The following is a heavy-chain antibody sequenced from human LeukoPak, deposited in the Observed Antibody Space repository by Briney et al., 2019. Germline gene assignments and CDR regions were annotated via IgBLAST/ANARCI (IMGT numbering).Heavy chain of an antibody. CDR3: ATYVLAIGY. V-gene: IGHV1-2*02. CDR2: INPNSDGT. D-gene: IGHD3-10*02. CDR1: GYTFTDYY. J-gene: IGHJ4*02. Sequence: ASVKVSCKASGYTFTDYYMHWVRQAPGQGLEWMGWINPNSDGTNYAQKFQGRVTMTRDTSTSTVYMELSSLRSEDTAVYYCATYVLAIGYWGPGTLVTVSS.